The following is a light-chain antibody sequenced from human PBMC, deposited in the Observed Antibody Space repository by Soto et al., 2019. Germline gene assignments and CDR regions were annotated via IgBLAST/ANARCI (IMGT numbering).Light chain of an antibody. V-gene: IGKV1-16*01. CDR3: QRYESLPLS. Sequence: DIQMTQSPSSLSASVGDSVTITCRASQGINKFLAWFQQKPGTAPKSLISTASRLQSGVPSRFSGSGSGTHFTLTINNLQPEDFATYYCQRYESLPLSFGGGTRVEIK. CDR2: TAS. J-gene: IGKJ4*01. CDR1: QGINKF.